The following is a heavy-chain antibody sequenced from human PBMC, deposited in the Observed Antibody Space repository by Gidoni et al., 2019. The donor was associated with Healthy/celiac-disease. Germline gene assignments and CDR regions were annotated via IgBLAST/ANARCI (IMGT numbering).Heavy chain of an antibody. V-gene: IGHV3-9*01. Sequence: EVQLVESGGGLVQPGRSLRLSCAASGFTFDDYAMHWVRQAPGKGLEGVSGISWNSGSIGYADSVKGRFTISRDNAKNSLYLQMNSLRAEDTALYYCAKMGIAARSYYYYGMDVWGQGTTVTVSS. J-gene: IGHJ6*02. CDR2: ISWNSGSI. CDR3: AKMGIAARSYYYYGMDV. CDR1: GFTFDDYA. D-gene: IGHD6-6*01.